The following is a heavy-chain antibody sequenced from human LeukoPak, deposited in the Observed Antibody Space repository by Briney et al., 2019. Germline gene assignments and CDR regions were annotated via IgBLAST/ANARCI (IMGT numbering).Heavy chain of an antibody. V-gene: IGHV3-30-3*01. CDR2: ISYDGSNK. CDR1: GFTFSNYA. J-gene: IGHJ3*02. D-gene: IGHD3-22*01. CDR3: ARAGYYYDSSGLDAFDI. Sequence: GGSLRLSCAAAGFTFSNYAMHWVRQAPGKGLEWVAVISYDGSNKYYADSVKGRFTISRDNSKNTLYLQMNSLRAEDTAVYYCARAGYYYDSSGLDAFDIWGQGTMVTVSS.